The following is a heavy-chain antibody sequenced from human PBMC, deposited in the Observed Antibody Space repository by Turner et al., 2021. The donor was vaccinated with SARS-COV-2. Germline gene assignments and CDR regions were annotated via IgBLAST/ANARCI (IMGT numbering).Heavy chain of an antibody. V-gene: IGHV4-34*01. CDR1: GGSFSGYL. CDR2: INHRGTT. Sequence: QVQLQQWGAGLLKPSETLSLTCGVYGGSFSGYLWSWVRQPPGKGPEWIGEINHRGTTNPNLSLKSRVTISVDTSKNQFSLNVTSVTPADTAVYYCARAVGMAASTRPNSGDSNAHRWFDFWGQGTLVTVSS. J-gene: IGHJ5*01. D-gene: IGHD4-4*01. CDR3: ARAVGMAASTRPNSGDSNAHRWFDF.